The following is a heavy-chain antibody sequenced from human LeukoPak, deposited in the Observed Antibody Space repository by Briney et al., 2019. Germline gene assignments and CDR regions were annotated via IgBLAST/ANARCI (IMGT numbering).Heavy chain of an antibody. Sequence: GASLRLSCAASGFTFSSYAMGWVRQAPGKGLEWVSVISGSGGSTYYADSVKGRFTISRDNSKNTLFLQMNSLRAEDTAVYYCAKDALSGKAWEWLVNFDYWGQGTLVTVSS. J-gene: IGHJ4*02. V-gene: IGHV3-23*01. CDR2: ISGSGGST. CDR1: GFTFSSYA. CDR3: AKDALSGKAWEWLVNFDY. D-gene: IGHD6-19*01.